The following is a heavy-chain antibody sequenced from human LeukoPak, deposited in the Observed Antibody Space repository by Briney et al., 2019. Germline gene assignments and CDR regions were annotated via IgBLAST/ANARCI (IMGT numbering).Heavy chain of an antibody. J-gene: IGHJ4*02. CDR3: VRGQDESCGYYYFDY. D-gene: IGHD3-22*01. CDR1: AGSFSGYY. Sequence: SETLSLTCAVYAGSFSGYYWSWIRQPPGKGLEWIGEINHSGSTNYNPSLKSRVTISVDTSKNQFSLKLSSVTAADTAVYYCVRGQDESCGYYYFDYWGQGTLVTVSS. CDR2: INHSGST. V-gene: IGHV4-34*01.